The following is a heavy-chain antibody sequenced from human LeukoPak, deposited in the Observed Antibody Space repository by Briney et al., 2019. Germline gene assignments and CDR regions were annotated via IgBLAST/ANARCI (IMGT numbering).Heavy chain of an antibody. J-gene: IGHJ1*01. CDR3: ARKVSIEAAAAGTAEYFQH. D-gene: IGHD6-13*01. CDR2: IYYSGST. V-gene: IGHV4-30-4*08. CDR1: GGSISSGDYY. Sequence: SQTLSLTCTVSGGSISSGDYYWSWIPQPPGKGLEWIGYIYYSGSTYYNPSLKSRVTISVDTSKNQFSLKLSSVTGADTGVYYCARKVSIEAAAAGTAEYFQHWGQGTLVTVSS.